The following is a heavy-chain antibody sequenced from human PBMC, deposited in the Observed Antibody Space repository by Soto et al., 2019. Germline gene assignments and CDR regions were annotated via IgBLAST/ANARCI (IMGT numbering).Heavy chain of an antibody. CDR1: GDSISTSNFY. Sequence: QLHLQESGPGLVKPSDTLSLTCTVSGDSISTSNFYWGWIRQPPGKGLEWIGSIDYSENTYYNPSLKSRVTISVDTSTNQFSLQLSSVTATDTAVYFCAPTVRGVVFHSWGQGTLVTVSS. CDR2: IDYSENT. CDR3: APTVRGVVFHS. D-gene: IGHD3-10*01. J-gene: IGHJ4*02. V-gene: IGHV4-39*01.